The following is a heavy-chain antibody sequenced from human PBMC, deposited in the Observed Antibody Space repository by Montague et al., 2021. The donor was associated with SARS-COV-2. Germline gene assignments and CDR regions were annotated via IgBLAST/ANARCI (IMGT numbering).Heavy chain of an antibody. CDR1: GGSITYSSYY. J-gene: IGHJ5*01. Sequence: SETLSLTCTMSGGSITYSSYYWGWIRLPPGKGLEWIGSIYYSGTAYYNASLKSRVTMSLDMSMNQLSLRLKSTTAADTAVYFCARASFYYGSGSHYNNWFDSWGQGTVVTVSS. CDR2: IYYSGTA. V-gene: IGHV4-39*07. CDR3: ARASFYYGSGSHYNNWFDS. D-gene: IGHD3-10*01.